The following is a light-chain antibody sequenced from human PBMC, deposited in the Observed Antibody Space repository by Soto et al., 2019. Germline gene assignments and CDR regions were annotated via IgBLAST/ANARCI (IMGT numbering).Light chain of an antibody. CDR1: ISDLGAYNY. V-gene: IGLV2-14*01. CDR2: EVS. Sequence: HSVLTQPASVSVSPGQSIPISCTGTISDLGAYNYVSWYQHHPGKAPKLMIYEVSNRPSGVSSRFSGSKSGNTASLTISGLQAEDEADYYCCSYASNNRGVFGTGTKVTVL. CDR3: CSYASNNRGV. J-gene: IGLJ1*01.